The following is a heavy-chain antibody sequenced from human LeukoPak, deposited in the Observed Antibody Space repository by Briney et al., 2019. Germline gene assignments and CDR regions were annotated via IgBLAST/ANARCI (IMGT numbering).Heavy chain of an antibody. J-gene: IGHJ4*02. D-gene: IGHD2-8*01. CDR3: ARVEAGQSMVYAPFDY. V-gene: IGHV4-34*01. Sequence: PSETLSLTCAVYGGSFSGYYWSWIRQPPGKGLEWIGEINHSGNTNYNPSLKSRVTISVDTSKNQFSLKLSSVTAADTAVYYCARVEAGQSMVYAPFDYWGQGTLVTVSS. CDR1: GGSFSGYY. CDR2: INHSGNT.